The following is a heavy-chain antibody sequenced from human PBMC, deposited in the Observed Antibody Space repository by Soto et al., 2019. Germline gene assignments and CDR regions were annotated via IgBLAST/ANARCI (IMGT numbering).Heavy chain of an antibody. V-gene: IGHV4-59*01. Sequence: SETLSLTCTVSGGSISSYYWSWIRQPPGKGLEWIGYIYYSGNYYYNPPLKSRVTISVDTSKNQFSLKLSSVTAADTAVYYCARDGTVTTDYYYGMDVWGQGTTVTVSS. CDR2: IYYSGNY. J-gene: IGHJ6*02. CDR1: GGSISSYY. CDR3: ARDGTVTTDYYYGMDV. D-gene: IGHD4-17*01.